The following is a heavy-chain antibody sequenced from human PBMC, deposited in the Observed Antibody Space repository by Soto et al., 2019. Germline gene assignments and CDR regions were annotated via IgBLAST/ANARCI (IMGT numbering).Heavy chain of an antibody. Sequence: GGSLRLSCAASGFTFSSYAMHWVRQAPGKGLEWVAVISYDGSNKYYADSVKGRFTISRDNSKNTLYLQMNSLRAEDTAVYYCASYSSPDFDYWGQGTLVTVSS. CDR2: ISYDGSNK. V-gene: IGHV3-30-3*01. CDR1: GFTFSSYA. D-gene: IGHD6-13*01. J-gene: IGHJ4*02. CDR3: ASYSSPDFDY.